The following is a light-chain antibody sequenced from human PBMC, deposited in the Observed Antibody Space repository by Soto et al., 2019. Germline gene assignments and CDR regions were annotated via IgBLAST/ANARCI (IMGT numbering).Light chain of an antibody. CDR1: SNDVGIYNS. V-gene: IGLV2-14*01. Sequence: QSALTQPASVSGSPGQSITISCTGTSNDVGIYNSVSWFQHHPGKGPKLVIYDVSNRPSGVSNRFSGSKSGNTASLTISGLQAEDEADYHCSSYTISSTYVFGTGTRSPS. CDR2: DVS. J-gene: IGLJ1*01. CDR3: SSYTISSTYV.